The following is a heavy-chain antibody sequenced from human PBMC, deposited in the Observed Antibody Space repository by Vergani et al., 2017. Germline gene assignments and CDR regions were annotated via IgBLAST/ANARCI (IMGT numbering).Heavy chain of an antibody. D-gene: IGHD3-10*01. CDR3: VRDQVTMLRGSDALDI. CDR2: IRSKAYGQAT. V-gene: IGHV3-49*03. J-gene: IGHJ3*02. Sequence: EVQLVESGGDLVQPGRSLRLSCTASGFTFGYYAMDWFRQAPGRGLERVGGIRSKAYGQATIYAASVKGRFTISRDDSKSIAYLQMNNLQTEDTAMYYCVRDQVTMLRGSDALDIWGQGTMVTVSS. CDR1: GFTFGYYA.